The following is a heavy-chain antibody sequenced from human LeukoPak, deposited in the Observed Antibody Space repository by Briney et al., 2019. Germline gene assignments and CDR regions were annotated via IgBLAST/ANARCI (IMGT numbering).Heavy chain of an antibody. CDR3: ARDRPGGGSYYVNYYYYGMDV. J-gene: IGHJ6*02. V-gene: IGHV1-18*01. D-gene: IGHD1-26*01. CDR2: ISAYNGNT. Sequence: GASVKVSCKASGYTFTSYGISWVRQAPGQGLEWMGWISAYNGNTNYAQKLQGRVTMTTDTSTSTAYMELRSLRSDDTAVYYCARDRPGGGSYYVNYYYYGMDVWGQGTTVTVSS. CDR1: GYTFTSYG.